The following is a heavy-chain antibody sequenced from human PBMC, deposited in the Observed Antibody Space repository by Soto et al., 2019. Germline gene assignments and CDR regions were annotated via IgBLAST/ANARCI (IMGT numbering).Heavy chain of an antibody. CDR1: GFTFGAYT. CDR2: ISYDGNSE. J-gene: IGHJ3*01. CDR3: ARAGYSGRSDGFDV. V-gene: IGHV3-30*14. D-gene: IGHD1-26*01. Sequence: QMQLVESGGGVVQPGRSLRLSCAASGFTFGAYTMHWVRQAPGKGLEWVAVISYDGNSERYTDAVKGRFTVSRDNSKRTMYLQMNSLRAEDKAVYYCARAGYSGRSDGFDVWGQGTMVTVSS.